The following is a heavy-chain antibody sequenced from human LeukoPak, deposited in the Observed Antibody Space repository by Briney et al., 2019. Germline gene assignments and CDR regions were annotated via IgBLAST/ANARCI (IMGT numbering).Heavy chain of an antibody. D-gene: IGHD6-19*01. CDR2: ENPNSGNT. V-gene: IGHV1-8*02. Sequence: ASVKVSCKASGYTFTSYDINWVRQATGQGLEWMGWENPNSGNTGYAQKFQGRVTMTRNTSISTAYVELSSLRSDDTAVYYCARDLRYSSGWSASGMDVWGKGTTVTISS. J-gene: IGHJ6*03. CDR3: ARDLRYSSGWSASGMDV. CDR1: GYTFTSYD.